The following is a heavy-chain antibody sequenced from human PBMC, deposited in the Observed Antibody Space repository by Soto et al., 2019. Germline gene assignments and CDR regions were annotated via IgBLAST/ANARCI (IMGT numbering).Heavy chain of an antibody. J-gene: IGHJ5*02. V-gene: IGHV1-69*13. D-gene: IGHD4-17*01. CDR1: GGAFGRYS. CDR2: IIPIFGTA. Sequence: GASVKVSCKASGGAFGRYSVSWVRQAPGQGLEWMGGIIPIFGTANYAQKFQGRVTITADESTSTAYMELSSLRSEDTAVYYCARVSDDYGGNRVGWFDPWGQGTLVTVSS. CDR3: ARVSDDYGGNRVGWFDP.